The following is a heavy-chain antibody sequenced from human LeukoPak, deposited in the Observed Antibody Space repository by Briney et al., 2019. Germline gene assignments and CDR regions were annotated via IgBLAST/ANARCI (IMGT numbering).Heavy chain of an antibody. J-gene: IGHJ4*02. CDR2: INPSGGST. D-gene: IGHD6-6*01. CDR1: GYTFTSYY. Sequence: GASVKVSCKVSGYTFTSYYMHWVRQAPGQGLECMGIINPSGGSTSYAQKFQGRVTMTRDTSTSTVYMELSSLRSEDTAVYYCARDPQCSSSWGYYFDYWGQGTLVTVSS. CDR3: ARDPQCSSSWGYYFDY. V-gene: IGHV1-46*01.